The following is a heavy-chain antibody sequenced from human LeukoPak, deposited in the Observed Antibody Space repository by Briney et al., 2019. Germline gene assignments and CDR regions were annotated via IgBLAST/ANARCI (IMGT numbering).Heavy chain of an antibody. CDR2: ISHSGST. Sequence: PSETLSLTCTVSGYSINSGYYWGWIRQPPGKGLEWIGSISHSGSTYYNPSLKSRVTISVDTSKNQFSLKLSSVTAADTAVYYCARGHSIEPYYYYYYMDVWGKGTTVTVSS. J-gene: IGHJ6*03. V-gene: IGHV4-38-2*02. CDR1: GYSINSGYY. D-gene: IGHD4-11*01. CDR3: ARGHSIEPYYYYYYMDV.